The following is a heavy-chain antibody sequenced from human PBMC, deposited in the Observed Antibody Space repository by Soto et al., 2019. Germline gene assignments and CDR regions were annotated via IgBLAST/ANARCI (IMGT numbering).Heavy chain of an antibody. D-gene: IGHD3-10*01. CDR1: GFTFSNYP. CDR2: ISASGGST. Sequence: EVQLLESGGGLVQGGESLRLSCPASGFTFSNYPMSWVRQVPGKGLEWVSSISASGGSTYYADSVRGRFTISRDNSKNTLYLQMNIRRAEDTAVYYCAKNTLFGSGTKDYWGQGTLVTVSS. J-gene: IGHJ4*02. V-gene: IGHV3-23*01. CDR3: AKNTLFGSGTKDY.